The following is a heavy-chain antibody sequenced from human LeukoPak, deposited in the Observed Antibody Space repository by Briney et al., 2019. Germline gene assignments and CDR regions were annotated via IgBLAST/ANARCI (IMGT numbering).Heavy chain of an antibody. CDR2: IKQDGSEE. J-gene: IGHJ4*02. CDR1: EFTFSTYW. V-gene: IGHV3-7*01. CDR3: VRWPNQYHSSGPN. Sequence: PGGSLRLSCVASEFTFSTYWMSWVRQAPGKGLEWVANIKQDGSEEYYVDSVKGRFTTSRDNAKNSLYLQMNSLRAEDTAVYYCVRWPNQYHSSGPNGGQGTLVIVSS. D-gene: IGHD3-22*01.